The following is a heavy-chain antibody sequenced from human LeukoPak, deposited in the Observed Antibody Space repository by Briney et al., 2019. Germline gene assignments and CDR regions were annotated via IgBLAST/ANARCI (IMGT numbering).Heavy chain of an antibody. Sequence: PETLSLTCTVSGGSISSYYWSWIRQPPGKGLEWIGYIYYSGSTNHNPSLKSRVTISVDTSKNQFSLKLSSVTAADTAVYYCARVSGSSWSAEYFQHWGQGTLVTVSS. V-gene: IGHV4-59*01. CDR2: IYYSGST. CDR1: GGSISSYY. CDR3: ARVSGSSWSAEYFQH. D-gene: IGHD6-13*01. J-gene: IGHJ1*01.